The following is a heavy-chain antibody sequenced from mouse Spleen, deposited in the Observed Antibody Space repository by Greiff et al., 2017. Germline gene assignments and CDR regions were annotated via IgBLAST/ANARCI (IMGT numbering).Heavy chain of an antibody. V-gene: IGHV5-16*01. J-gene: IGHJ2*01. CDR3: ARADYYGSSYGFDY. D-gene: IGHD1-1*01. CDR1: GFTFSDYY. CDR2: INYDGSST. Sequence: DVKLVESEGGLVQPGSSMKLSRTASGFTFSDYYMAWVRQVPEKGLEWVANINYDGSSTYYLDSLKSRFIISRDNAKNILYLQMSSLKSEDTATYYCARADYYGSSYGFDYWGQGTTLTVSS.